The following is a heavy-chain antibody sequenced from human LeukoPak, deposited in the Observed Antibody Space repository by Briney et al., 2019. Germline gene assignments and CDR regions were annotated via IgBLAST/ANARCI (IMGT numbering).Heavy chain of an antibody. CDR1: GYTFTGCY. CDR3: AREDRLDYYDSSGEGNYYYGMDV. D-gene: IGHD3-22*01. Sequence: GASVKVSCKASGYTFTGCYMHWVRQAPGQGLEWMGIINPSGGSTSYAQKFQGRVTMTRDTSTSTVYMELSSLRSEDTAVYYCAREDRLDYYDSSGEGNYYYGMDVWGQGTTVTVSS. V-gene: IGHV1-46*01. J-gene: IGHJ6*02. CDR2: INPSGGST.